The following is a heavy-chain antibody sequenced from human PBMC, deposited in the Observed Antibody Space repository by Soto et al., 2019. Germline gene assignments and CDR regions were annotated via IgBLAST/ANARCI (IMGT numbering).Heavy chain of an antibody. Sequence: PSETLSLTCTVSGGSISSSSYYWGWIRQPPGKGLEWIGNVYYGGSTYYNPSLKSRVTISVETSKSQFSLKLSSVTAADTAVYYCARALGDILTGYNYYYYYYMDVWGQGTTVTVSS. CDR1: GGSISSSSYY. J-gene: IGHJ6*03. CDR2: VYYGGST. V-gene: IGHV4-39*07. D-gene: IGHD3-9*01. CDR3: ARALGDILTGYNYYYYYYMDV.